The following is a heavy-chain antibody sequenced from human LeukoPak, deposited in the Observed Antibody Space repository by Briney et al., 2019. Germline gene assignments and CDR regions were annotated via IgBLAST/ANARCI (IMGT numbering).Heavy chain of an antibody. CDR1: GFTFSSFE. D-gene: IGHD6-6*01. CDR2: ISSSGSTK. Sequence: RGSLRLSCAASGFTFSSFEMNWVRQAPGKGLEWLSYISSSGSTKYYADSVKGRFTISRDNAKNSLYLQMNSLRAEDTAVYYCARGVRKYSSSAGHFYWGQGTLVTVSS. V-gene: IGHV3-48*03. CDR3: ARGVRKYSSSAGHFY. J-gene: IGHJ4*02.